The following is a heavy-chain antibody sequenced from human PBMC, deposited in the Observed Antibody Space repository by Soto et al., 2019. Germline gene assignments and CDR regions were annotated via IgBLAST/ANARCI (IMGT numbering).Heavy chain of an antibody. D-gene: IGHD3-10*02. CDR2: IWYDGSNK. J-gene: IGHJ6*02. Sequence: PGGSLRLSCAASGFTFSSYGMHWVRQAPGKGLEWVAVIWYDGSNKYYADSVKGRFTISRDNSKNTLYLQMNSLRAEGTAVYYCARHYNVFLFFGESLSGMDVWGQGTTVTVSS. V-gene: IGHV3-33*01. CDR3: ARHYNVFLFFGESLSGMDV. CDR1: GFTFSSYG.